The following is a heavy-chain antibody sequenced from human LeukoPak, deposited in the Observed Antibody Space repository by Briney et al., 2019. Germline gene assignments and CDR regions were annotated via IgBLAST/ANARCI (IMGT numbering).Heavy chain of an antibody. CDR2: LYSAGST. V-gene: IGHV3-53*01. CDR1: GFTVSSSY. Sequence: PGGSLRLSCAASGFTVSSSYMTWVRQAPGKGLEWVSVLYSAGSTYYADSVKGRFTISRDNSKSTLYLQMNSLRAEDTAVYYCARGGASGWYDYWGQGTLVTVSS. D-gene: IGHD6-19*01. J-gene: IGHJ4*02. CDR3: ARGGASGWYDY.